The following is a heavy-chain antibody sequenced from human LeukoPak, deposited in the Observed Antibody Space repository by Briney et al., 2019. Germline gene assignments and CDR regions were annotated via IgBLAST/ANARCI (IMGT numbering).Heavy chain of an antibody. CDR1: GGSISSGNYY. J-gene: IGHJ5*02. CDR3: ASLYYYDSAPFDP. CDR2: IYTSGNT. D-gene: IGHD3-22*01. V-gene: IGHV4-61*02. Sequence: SETLSLTCTVSGGSISSGNYYWSWIRQPAGKGLEWIGRIYTSGNTNYNPSLKSRVTISVDTSKNQFSLKLSSVTAADTAIYYCASLYYYDSAPFDPWGQGTLVTVSS.